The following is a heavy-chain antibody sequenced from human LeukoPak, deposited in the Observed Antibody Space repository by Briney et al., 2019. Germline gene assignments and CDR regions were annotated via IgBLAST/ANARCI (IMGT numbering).Heavy chain of an antibody. V-gene: IGHV4-34*01. CDR1: GGSLSPYY. CDR3: ARVGLDWGSIDY. CDR2: INHRGST. D-gene: IGHD3/OR15-3a*01. J-gene: IGHJ4*02. Sequence: SETLSLTCSVYGGSLSPYYWNWIRQPPGKGLEWIGEINHRGSTTYNPSLKSRVTISVDTSNNQFSLKLSSVTAADTAVYYCARVGLDWGSIDYWGQGTLVTVSS.